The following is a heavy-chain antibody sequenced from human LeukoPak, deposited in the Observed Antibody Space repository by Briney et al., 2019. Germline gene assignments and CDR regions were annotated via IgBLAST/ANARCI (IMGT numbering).Heavy chain of an antibody. CDR1: GGSFSGYY. CDR3: ARHSPGSRGVDY. J-gene: IGHJ4*02. V-gene: IGHV4-34*01. CDR2: IDHSGNT. Sequence: KTSETLSLTCAVHGGSFSGYYWIWIRQPPGKGLEWIGEIDHSGNTQYNPSLKSRVTISIDASRNQFSLYLTSVTAADTAMYYCARHSPGSRGVDYWGQETLVTVSS. D-gene: IGHD2-21*01.